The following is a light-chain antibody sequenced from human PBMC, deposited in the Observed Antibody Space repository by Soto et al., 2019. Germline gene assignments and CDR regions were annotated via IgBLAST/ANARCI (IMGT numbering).Light chain of an antibody. CDR2: GAS. CDR3: QQYYDWPIT. Sequence: EILLTQSPGTLSFSPGERATLSCRASQSVSSSYLAWYQQKPGQAPRLLIYGASTRATGIPARFSGSGSGTDFTLTISSLQSEDFAVYYCQQYYDWPITFGQGTRVEIK. J-gene: IGKJ5*01. V-gene: IGKV3-15*01. CDR1: QSVSSSY.